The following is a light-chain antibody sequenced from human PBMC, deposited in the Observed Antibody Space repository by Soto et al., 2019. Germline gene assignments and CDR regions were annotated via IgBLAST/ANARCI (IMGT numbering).Light chain of an antibody. V-gene: IGLV1-40*01. Sequence: QSVLTQTPSVSGAPGQRVTISCTGRSSNIGAGYDVHWYQHLPGTAPKLLIYGTTNRPSGVPDRFSGSKSGISASLAITGLQAEDEADYYCHYYDTSLSDSVFGAGTKVTVL. CDR3: HYYDTSLSDSV. CDR2: GTT. J-gene: IGLJ1*01. CDR1: SSNIGAGYD.